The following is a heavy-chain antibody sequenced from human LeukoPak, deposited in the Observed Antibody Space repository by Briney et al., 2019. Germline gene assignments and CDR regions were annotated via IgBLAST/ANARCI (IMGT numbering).Heavy chain of an antibody. Sequence: GGSLRLSCAASGFTFSSYAMSWVRQAPVKGLEWVSTFSGSGGNTYYADSVKGRFTISRDNSKNTLSLQMNSLRAEDTAIYYCAKHPYEGYCSGGSCWNNWFDPWGQGTLVTVSS. V-gene: IGHV3-23*01. D-gene: IGHD2-15*01. CDR1: GFTFSSYA. CDR2: FSGSGGNT. J-gene: IGHJ5*02. CDR3: AKHPYEGYCSGGSCWNNWFDP.